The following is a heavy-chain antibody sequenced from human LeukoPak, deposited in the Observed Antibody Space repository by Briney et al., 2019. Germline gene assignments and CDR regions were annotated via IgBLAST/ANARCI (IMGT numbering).Heavy chain of an antibody. J-gene: IGHJ4*02. V-gene: IGHV3-33*06. D-gene: IGHD3-9*01. CDR2: IWYDGSNK. Sequence: PGRSLRLSCAASGFIFSSYGMHWVRQAPGKGLEWVAVIWYDGSNKYYADSVKGRFTISRDNSKNTLYLQMNSLRAEDTAVYYCAKEGLRYLDWAPYYFHYWGQGTLVTVSS. CDR1: GFIFSSYG. CDR3: AKEGLRYLDWAPYYFHY.